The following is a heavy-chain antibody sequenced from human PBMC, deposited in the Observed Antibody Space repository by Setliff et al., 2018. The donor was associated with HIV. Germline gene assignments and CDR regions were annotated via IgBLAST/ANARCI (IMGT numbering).Heavy chain of an antibody. V-gene: IGHV1-8*02. CDR1: GYPFTSYG. CDR2: MNPNSGNA. Sequence: ASVKVSCKASGYPFTSYGICWVRQAPGQGLEWMGWMNPNSGNAGYAQKFQGRVTMTRDTSISTAYMELNNLKFEDTAVYYCARARRDSYDRGRRNHYYIDVWGKGTTVTVSS. J-gene: IGHJ6*03. D-gene: IGHD3-22*01. CDR3: ARARRDSYDRGRRNHYYIDV.